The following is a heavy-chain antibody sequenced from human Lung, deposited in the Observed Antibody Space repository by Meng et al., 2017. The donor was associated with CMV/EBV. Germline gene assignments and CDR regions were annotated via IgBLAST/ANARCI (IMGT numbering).Heavy chain of an antibody. CDR3: GREALSIAVASTDH. V-gene: IGHV4-39*07. D-gene: IGHD6-19*01. CDR1: GGSISSSGYY. J-gene: IGHJ4*02. Sequence: QLQLQESGPGLVRPSETLSLTCTVSGGSISSSGYYWGWIRQPPGKGLEWIGSIHYRGSTYYNPSLKGRVTIPVDTSKNQFSLKVNSVTAADTAVYYCGREALSIAVASTDHWGQGTLVTVSS. CDR2: IHYRGST.